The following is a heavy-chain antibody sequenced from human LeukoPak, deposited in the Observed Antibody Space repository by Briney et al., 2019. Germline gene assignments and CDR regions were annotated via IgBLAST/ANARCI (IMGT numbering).Heavy chain of an antibody. J-gene: IGHJ4*02. CDR3: AANFDF. CDR2: IWYDGSNQ. CDR1: GLTFSNYG. Sequence: GRSLRLSCAASGLTFSNYGMHWARQAPGKGLEWVAVIWYDGSNQYYADSVKGRFTISRDNSKNTLYLQMNSLRAEDTAVYYCAANFDFWGQGTLVTVSS. V-gene: IGHV3-33*01.